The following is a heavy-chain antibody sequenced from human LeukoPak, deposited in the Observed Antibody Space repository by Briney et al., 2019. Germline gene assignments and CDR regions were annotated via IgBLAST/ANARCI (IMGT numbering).Heavy chain of an antibody. CDR1: GGTFSSYA. CDR2: IIPILGIA. D-gene: IGHD3-22*01. CDR3: ARDPYYDSSGPQGDYYYGMDV. Sequence: ASVKVSCKASGGTFSSYAISWVRQAPGQGLEWMGRIIPILGIANYAQKFQGRVTITADTSTSTAYMELSSLRSEDTAVYYCARDPYYDSSGPQGDYYYGMDVWGQGTTVTVSS. J-gene: IGHJ6*02. V-gene: IGHV1-69*04.